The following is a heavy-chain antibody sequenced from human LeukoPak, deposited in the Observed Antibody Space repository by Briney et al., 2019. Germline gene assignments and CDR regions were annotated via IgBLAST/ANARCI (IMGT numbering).Heavy chain of an antibody. D-gene: IGHD4-17*01. CDR3: ARDYADYVGYFFFDY. CDR2: ISGGGETT. Sequence: GGSPRLSCAASGFTFNNYAMNCVRQAPGKGLEWVSSISGGGETTYYADSAKGRFTISRDNSQNTLYLQMNSLRAEDTAVYYWARDYADYVGYFFFDYWGQGTLVTVSS. J-gene: IGHJ4*02. CDR1: GFTFNNYA. V-gene: IGHV3-23*01.